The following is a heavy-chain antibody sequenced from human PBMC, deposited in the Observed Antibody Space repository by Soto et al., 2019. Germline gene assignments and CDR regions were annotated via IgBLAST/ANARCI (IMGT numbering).Heavy chain of an antibody. D-gene: IGHD6-19*01. CDR2: ISGSGANT. J-gene: IGHJ3*02. Sequence: EVQVLESGGGLVQPGGSLRLSCAASGFTFTDYAMNWVRQAPGKGLEWVSTISGSGANTYYADSVRGRFTISRDNSKNTLSLQMSSLRAEDTAVYYCAMDGKHSNGWWAAFEIWGQGTVVTVS. CDR1: GFTFTDYA. V-gene: IGHV3-23*01. CDR3: AMDGKHSNGWWAAFEI.